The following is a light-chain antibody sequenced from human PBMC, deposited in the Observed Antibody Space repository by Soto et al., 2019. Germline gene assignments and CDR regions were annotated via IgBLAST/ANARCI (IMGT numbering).Light chain of an antibody. J-gene: IGKJ3*01. Sequence: EIVLTQSPGTLSLSPGEIATLSFRASQSVSSSQLAWYQQRPGQAPRLLIYGASSRATGIADRFSGSGSGTDFTLTISRLEPEDFAVYYCQQYGSSGVTFGPGTKVDIK. CDR2: GAS. CDR1: QSVSSSQ. CDR3: QQYGSSGVT. V-gene: IGKV3-20*01.